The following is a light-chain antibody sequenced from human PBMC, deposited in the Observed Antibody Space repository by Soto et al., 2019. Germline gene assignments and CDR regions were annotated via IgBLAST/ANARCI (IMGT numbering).Light chain of an antibody. V-gene: IGKV2-30*01. Sequence: EVVLTPSPLSLPVTLGHPASISCRSGQSLVYTDGNTHLTWFQQRPGQSLRRLIYKVSNRDSGDPDRFSGSGSGTDFTLSISRVDADDVAVYYCMQATHWPYTCGRGTKLEI. CDR1: QSLVYTDGNTH. CDR2: KVS. CDR3: MQATHWPYT. J-gene: IGKJ2*01.